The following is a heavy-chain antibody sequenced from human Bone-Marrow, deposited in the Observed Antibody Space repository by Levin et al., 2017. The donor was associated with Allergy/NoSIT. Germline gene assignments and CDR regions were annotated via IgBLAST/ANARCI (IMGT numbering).Heavy chain of an antibody. CDR2: ISSNTRTI. D-gene: IGHD2-15*01. V-gene: IGHV3-48*02. Sequence: GESLKISCAASGFTFSNYNMNWVRQAPGKGLEWLSYISSNTRTIYYASSLKGRFTVSRDNAKNSLYLQMNSLRDDDTAVYYCVREGGWWPPYYFDYWGQGAPVTVSS. CDR1: GFTFSNYN. CDR3: VREGGWWPPYYFDY. J-gene: IGHJ4*02.